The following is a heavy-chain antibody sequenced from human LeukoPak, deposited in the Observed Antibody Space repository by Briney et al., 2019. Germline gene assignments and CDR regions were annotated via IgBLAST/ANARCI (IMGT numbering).Heavy chain of an antibody. D-gene: IGHD2/OR15-2a*01. Sequence: SETLSLTCTVSGGSISRYYWSWIRQPPGKGLEWIAYISDIGSINYNPSLKSRVTISLDTSKNQFSLKLSSVTAADTAVYYCAGHHPRNTVDFWGQGTLVTVSS. CDR3: AGHHPRNTVDF. J-gene: IGHJ4*02. V-gene: IGHV4-59*08. CDR2: ISDIGSI. CDR1: GGSISRYY.